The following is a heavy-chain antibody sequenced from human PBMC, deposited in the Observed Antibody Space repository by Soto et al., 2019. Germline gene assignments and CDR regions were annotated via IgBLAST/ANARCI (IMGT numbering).Heavy chain of an antibody. Sequence: TSETLSLTCTVSGGSISSYYWSWIRQPPGKGLEWIGYIYYSGSTNYNPSLKSRVTISVDTSKNQFSLKLSSVTAADTAVYYCARGADYYGSGSSNYYYYMDVWGKGTTVTVSS. D-gene: IGHD3-10*01. V-gene: IGHV4-59*01. CDR2: IYYSGST. CDR1: GGSISSYY. CDR3: ARGADYYGSGSSNYYYYMDV. J-gene: IGHJ6*03.